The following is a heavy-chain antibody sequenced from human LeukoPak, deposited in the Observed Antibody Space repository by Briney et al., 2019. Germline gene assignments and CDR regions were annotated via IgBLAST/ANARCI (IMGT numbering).Heavy chain of an antibody. V-gene: IGHV3-11*03. Sequence: GGSPRLSCAASGFTFSDYYMSWMRQAPGKGLEWVSYISSSSSYTNYADSVKGRFTISRDNAKNSLYLQMNSLRAEDTAVYYCAKTRGGYSGYALDYWGQGTLVTVSS. CDR3: AKTRGGYSGYALDY. J-gene: IGHJ4*02. D-gene: IGHD5-12*01. CDR2: ISSSSSYT. CDR1: GFTFSDYY.